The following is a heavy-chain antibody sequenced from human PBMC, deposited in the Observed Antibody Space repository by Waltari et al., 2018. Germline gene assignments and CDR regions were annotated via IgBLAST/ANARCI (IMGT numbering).Heavy chain of an antibody. Sequence: QVQLVESGGGVVQPGGSLRLSCAASGHTFRRFAMHWVRQAPGTGLVCVSFIQFAGNNKDYPDSVKGRFTVSRDNSKSVLYLQMNSLRPEDTAIYYCALGTGGTWNSNDAFDIWGQGTPVTVSS. CDR2: IQFAGNNK. CDR3: ALGTGGTWNSNDAFDI. V-gene: IGHV3-30*02. J-gene: IGHJ3*02. CDR1: GHTFRRFA. D-gene: IGHD1-1*01.